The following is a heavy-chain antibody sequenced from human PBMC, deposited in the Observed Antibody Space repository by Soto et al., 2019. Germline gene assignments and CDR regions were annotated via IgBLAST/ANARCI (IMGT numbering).Heavy chain of an antibody. D-gene: IGHD1-1*01. CDR3: AKDNLETPYYFDY. V-gene: IGHV3-23*01. CDR1: GFTFSSYA. Sequence: GGSLRLSCAASGFTFSSYAMSWVRQAPGKELEWVSAISGSGGSTYYADSVKGRFTISRDNSKNTLYLQMNSLRAEDTAVYYCAKDNLETPYYFDYWGQGTLVTVSS. CDR2: ISGSGGST. J-gene: IGHJ4*02.